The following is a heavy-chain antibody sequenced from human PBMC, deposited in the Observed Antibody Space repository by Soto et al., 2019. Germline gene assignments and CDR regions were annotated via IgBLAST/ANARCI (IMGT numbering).Heavy chain of an antibody. CDR1: GFSVSSNY. V-gene: IGHV3-53*01. Sequence: EVQLVESGGGLIQPGGSLRLSCAASGFSVSSNYMRWVRQAPGKVLEWVSVIYRGGSTYYADSVKGRFTISRDNSKNTLYLQMNSLRAEDTAMYYCARDYYYGSGIYGMDVWGQGTTVTVSS. J-gene: IGHJ6*02. D-gene: IGHD3-10*01. CDR3: ARDYYYGSGIYGMDV. CDR2: IYRGGST.